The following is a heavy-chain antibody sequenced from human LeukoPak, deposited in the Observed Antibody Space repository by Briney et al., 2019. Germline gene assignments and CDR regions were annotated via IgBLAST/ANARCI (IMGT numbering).Heavy chain of an antibody. J-gene: IGHJ4*02. D-gene: IGHD3-22*01. CDR1: GFTFSSYA. V-gene: IGHV3-23*01. Sequence: PGGSLRLSCAASGFTFSSYAMSWVRQAPGKGLEWVSAISGSGGSTYYADSVKGRFTISRDNSKNTLYLRMNSLRAEDTAVYYCAKGRGYSASSAYIFDYWGQGTLVTVSS. CDR3: AKGRGYSASSAYIFDY. CDR2: ISGSGGST.